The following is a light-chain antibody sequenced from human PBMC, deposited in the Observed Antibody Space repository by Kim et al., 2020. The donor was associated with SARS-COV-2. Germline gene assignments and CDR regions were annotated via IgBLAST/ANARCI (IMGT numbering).Light chain of an antibody. CDR3: EHRMTWPVT. V-gene: IGKV3-11*01. CDR2: DVS. CDR1: QNVNNY. Sequence: EVVLTQSPATLSLSPGERATLSCRASQNVNNYLAWYQQKPGQAPRLLLYDVSSRATGIPARFSGSGSGTDFTLTISSLEPEDFAVYYCEHRMTWPVTCGRENKLEIK. J-gene: IGKJ4*01.